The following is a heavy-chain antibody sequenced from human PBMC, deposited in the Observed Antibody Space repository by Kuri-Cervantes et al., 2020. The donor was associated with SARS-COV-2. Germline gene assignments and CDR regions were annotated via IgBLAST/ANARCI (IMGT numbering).Heavy chain of an antibody. V-gene: IGHV3-53*04. J-gene: IGHJ4*02. CDR1: GLTVSSNY. Sequence: GSLRLSCAASGLTVSSNYMSWVRQAPGKGLEWVSVIYSGGSTYYADSVKGRFTISRHNSKNTLYLQMNSLRAEDTAVYYCARDPGSGWFRNFDYWGQGTLVTVSS. CDR3: ARDPGSGWFRNFDY. CDR2: IYSGGST. D-gene: IGHD6-19*01.